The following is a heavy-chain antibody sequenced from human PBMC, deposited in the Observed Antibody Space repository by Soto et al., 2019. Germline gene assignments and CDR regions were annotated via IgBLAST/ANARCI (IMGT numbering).Heavy chain of an antibody. V-gene: IGHV5-10-1*01. CDR3: ARTPGYCSSWPSPYYYYGMDV. Sequence: GGSLKIYCKGSGYIFTSYWISWVRQMAGKGLEGMGRIDPSESYTNYSPSFQGHVTPSANKPISTAYLPWSSLNASNTAMYYCARTPGYCSSWPSPYYYYGMDVWGQGTPVTVSS. J-gene: IGHJ6*02. CDR1: GYIFTSYW. CDR2: IDPSESYT. D-gene: IGHD6-13*01.